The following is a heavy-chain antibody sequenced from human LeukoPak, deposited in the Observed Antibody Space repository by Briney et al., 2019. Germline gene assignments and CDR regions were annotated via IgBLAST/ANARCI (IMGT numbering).Heavy chain of an antibody. D-gene: IGHD6-19*01. CDR3: AKDGYSSGEVPYYFDY. J-gene: IGHJ4*02. V-gene: IGHV3-30*18. CDR2: ISYDGSNK. CDR1: GFTFSSYG. Sequence: GGSLRLSCAASGFTFSSYGMHWVRQAPGKGLEWVAVISYDGSNKYYADSVKGRFTISRDNSKNTLYLQMNSLRAEDTAVYYCAKDGYSSGEVPYYFDYWGQGTLVTVSS.